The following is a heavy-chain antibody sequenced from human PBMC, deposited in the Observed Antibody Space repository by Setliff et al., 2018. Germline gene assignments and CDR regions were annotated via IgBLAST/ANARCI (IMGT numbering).Heavy chain of an antibody. D-gene: IGHD3-10*01. V-gene: IGHV3-21*01. CDR1: GFTFSSYS. CDR2: VSIGQTHI. J-gene: IGHJ4*02. CDR3: ARAKGTSMATQYFDY. Sequence: PGESLKISCVASGFTFSSYSMIWVRQAPGTGLEWVSSVSIGQTHIYYADSVKGRFTISRDNAKNSLYLRMNSLRVEDTAVYFCARAKGTSMATQYFDYWGQGTPVTVSS.